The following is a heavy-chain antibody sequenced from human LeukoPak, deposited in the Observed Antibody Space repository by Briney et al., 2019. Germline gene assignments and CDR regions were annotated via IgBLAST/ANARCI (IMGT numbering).Heavy chain of an antibody. J-gene: IGHJ4*02. D-gene: IGHD6-19*01. V-gene: IGHV3-23*01. CDR3: AKGTQWLVPNYFDY. CDR2: ISGSGGST. CDR1: GFTFSSYA. Sequence: PGGSLRLSCAVSGFTFSSYAMSWVREAPGKGLEWVSAISGSGGSTYYADSVKGRFNISRDKSKNTLYLQMNGLRAEDTAVYYCAKGTQWLVPNYFDYWGQGTLVTVSS.